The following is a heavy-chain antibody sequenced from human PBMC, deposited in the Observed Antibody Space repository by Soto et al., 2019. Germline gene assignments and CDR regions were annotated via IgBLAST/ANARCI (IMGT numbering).Heavy chain of an antibody. CDR3: ATSPHYGSGLLWFDP. D-gene: IGHD3-10*01. CDR2: INPSGGST. J-gene: IGHJ5*02. V-gene: IGHV1-46*01. CDR1: GYTFTSYY. Sequence: ASVKVSCKASGYTFTSYYMHWVRQAPGQGLEWMGIINPSGGSTSYAQKFQGRVTMTRDTSTSTVYMELSSLRSEDTAVYYCATSPHYGSGLLWFDPWGQGTLVTVSS.